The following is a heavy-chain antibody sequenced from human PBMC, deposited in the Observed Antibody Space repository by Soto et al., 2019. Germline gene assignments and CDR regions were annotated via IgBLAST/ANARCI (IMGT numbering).Heavy chain of an antibody. CDR2: INPNSGGT. Sequence: ASVKVSCKASGYTFTGYYMHWVRQAPGQELEWMGWINPNSGGTNYAQKFQGWVTMTRDTSISTAYMELSRLRSDDTAVYYCARGPSLVVAATPRYYYYYMDVWGKGTTVTVSS. J-gene: IGHJ6*03. CDR3: ARGPSLVVAATPRYYYYYMDV. V-gene: IGHV1-2*04. D-gene: IGHD2-15*01. CDR1: GYTFTGYY.